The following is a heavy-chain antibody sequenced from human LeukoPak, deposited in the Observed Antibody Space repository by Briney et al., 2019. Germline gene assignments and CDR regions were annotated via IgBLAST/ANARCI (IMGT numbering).Heavy chain of an antibody. D-gene: IGHD1-1*01. CDR1: GGSFSGYY. CDR3: ARKYRPFDY. V-gene: IGHV4-34*01. J-gene: IGHJ4*02. CDR2: INHSGST. Sequence: SETLSLTCAVYGGSFSGYYWSWIRQPPGKGLEWIGEINHSGSTNYNPSLKSRVTISVDTSKSQFSLKLSSVTAADTAVYYCARKYRPFDYWGQGTLVTVSS.